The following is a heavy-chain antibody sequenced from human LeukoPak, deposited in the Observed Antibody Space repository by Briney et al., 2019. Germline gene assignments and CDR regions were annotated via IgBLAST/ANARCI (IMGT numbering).Heavy chain of an antibody. D-gene: IGHD6-19*01. V-gene: IGHV4-39*07. CDR2: IYHTGST. J-gene: IGHJ3*02. Sequence: PSETLSLTCTVSGGSISSSSYYWGWIRQPPGRGLEWIGEIYHTGSTNYSPSLKSRVTISVDTSKNQFSLKLSSVTAADTAVYYCARDGGAVAGTGGDAFDIWGQGTMVTVSS. CDR1: GGSISSSSYY. CDR3: ARDGGAVAGTGGDAFDI.